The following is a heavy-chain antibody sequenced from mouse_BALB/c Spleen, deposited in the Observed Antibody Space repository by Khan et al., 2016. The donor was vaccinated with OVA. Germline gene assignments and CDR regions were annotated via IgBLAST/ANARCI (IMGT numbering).Heavy chain of an antibody. CDR3: ARVGNDWYFDV. Sequence: QIQLVQSGPELKKPGETVKISCKASGYTFTNYGMNWVKQAPGKGLKWMGWINTYTGEPTYGDDLKGRFAFSLETSASTAYLQINNLKNEDTATCFCARVGNDWYFDVWGAGTTVTVSS. V-gene: IGHV9-3-1*01. CDR2: INTYTGEP. CDR1: GYTFTNYG. D-gene: IGHD2-1*01. J-gene: IGHJ1*01.